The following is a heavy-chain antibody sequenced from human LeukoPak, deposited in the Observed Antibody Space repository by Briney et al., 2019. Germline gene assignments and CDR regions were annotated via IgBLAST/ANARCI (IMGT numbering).Heavy chain of an antibody. CDR2: IYHSGST. D-gene: IGHD6-19*01. J-gene: IGHJ6*03. Sequence: SETLSLTCTVSGSSISSGYYWGWIRQPPGKGLEWIGSIYHSGSTYYNPSLKSRVTISVDTSKNQFSLKLSSVTAADTAVYYCARESGGWVYYYYYYMDVWGKGTTVTVSS. CDR3: ARESGGWVYYYYYYMDV. V-gene: IGHV4-38-2*02. CDR1: GSSISSGYY.